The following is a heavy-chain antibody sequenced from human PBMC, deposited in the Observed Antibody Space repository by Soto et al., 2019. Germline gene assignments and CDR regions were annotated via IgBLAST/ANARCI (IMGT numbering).Heavy chain of an antibody. Sequence: QVQLQESGPGLVKPSGTLSLTCAVSGGSISSSNWWRWVRQPPGKGLEWIGEIYHSGSTNYNPSLKSRVTISVDKSKNQFSLKLSSVTAADTAVYYCARDLVGEVAVAGSGYWGQGTLVTVSS. D-gene: IGHD6-19*01. CDR1: GGSISSSNW. V-gene: IGHV4-4*02. CDR2: IYHSGST. CDR3: ARDLVGEVAVAGSGY. J-gene: IGHJ4*02.